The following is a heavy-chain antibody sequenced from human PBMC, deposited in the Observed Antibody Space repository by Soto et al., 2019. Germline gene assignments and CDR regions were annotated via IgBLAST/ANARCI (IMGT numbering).Heavy chain of an antibody. J-gene: IGHJ4*02. Sequence: VQLVESGGGVVQPGRSLRLSCAASGFTFSSYGMHWVRQAPGKGLEWVAVISYDGSNKYYADSVKGRFTISRDNSKNTLYLQMNSLRAEDTAVYYCAKDGKEYWGQGTLVTVSS. CDR2: ISYDGSNK. CDR3: AKDGKEY. CDR1: GFTFSSYG. V-gene: IGHV3-30*18. D-gene: IGHD1-26*01.